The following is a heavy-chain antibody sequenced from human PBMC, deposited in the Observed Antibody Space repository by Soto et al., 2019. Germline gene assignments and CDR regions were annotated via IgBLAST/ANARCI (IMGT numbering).Heavy chain of an antibody. CDR2: INHRGRA. CDR1: GGSFSGYY. J-gene: IGHJ4*02. Sequence: QVQLQQWGAGLLKPSETLSLTCAASGGSFSGYYWGWIRQPPGKGLEWIGEINHRGRANYNPSLKSRLTISVDRSKNQFSLRLNSVTAADTAMYYCARVDDYWGQGTLVTVSS. V-gene: IGHV4-34*01. CDR3: ARVDDY.